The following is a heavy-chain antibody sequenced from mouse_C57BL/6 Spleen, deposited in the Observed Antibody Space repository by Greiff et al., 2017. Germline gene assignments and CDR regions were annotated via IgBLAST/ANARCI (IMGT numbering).Heavy chain of an antibody. J-gene: IGHJ2*01. V-gene: IGHV5-17*01. CDR2: ISSGSCSI. D-gene: IGHD1-1*01. CDR1: GFTFSDYG. CDR3: AREGLLAPFDY. Sequence: EVQLQESGGGLVKPGGSLKLSCAASGFTFSDYGMHWVRQAPEKGLEWVAYISSGSCSIYYADTVKGRFTLSRDNAKNTLFLQMTSLRSEDTAMYYCAREGLLAPFDYWGQGTTLTVSS.